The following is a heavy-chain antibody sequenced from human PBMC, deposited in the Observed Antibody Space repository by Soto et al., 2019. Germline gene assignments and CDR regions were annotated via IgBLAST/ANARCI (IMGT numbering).Heavy chain of an antibody. CDR2: THSDGTT. J-gene: IGHJ3*02. CDR3: ARTRHGAFDI. Sequence: PGGSLRLSCAASGFSVSTYYVTWVRQAPGKGLEWVSITHSDGTTYYSNSVKGRFTTSRDSSKNTLYLQMISLRAADTAIYYCARTRHGAFDIGGQGTMVTVSS. V-gene: IGHV3-53*01. CDR1: GFSVSTYY.